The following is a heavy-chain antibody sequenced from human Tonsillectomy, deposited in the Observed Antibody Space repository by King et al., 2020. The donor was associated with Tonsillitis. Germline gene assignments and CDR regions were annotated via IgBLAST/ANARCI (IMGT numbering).Heavy chain of an antibody. J-gene: IGHJ6*02. CDR3: ARYREEPTSRYYYDSSGYHYYYYGMDV. V-gene: IGHV1-18*01. CDR1: GYTFTTYG. D-gene: IGHD3-22*01. Sequence: QLVQSGAEVKKPGASVKVSCKASGYTFTTYGISWVRQAPGQGLEWMGWISAYNGNTNYAQKLQGRVTMTTDTSTSTAYMELRSLRSDDTAVYYCARYREEPTSRYYYDSSGYHYYYYGMDVWGQGTTVTVSS. CDR2: ISAYNGNT.